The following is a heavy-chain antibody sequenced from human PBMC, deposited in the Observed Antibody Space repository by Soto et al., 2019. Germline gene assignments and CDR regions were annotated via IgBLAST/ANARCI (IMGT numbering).Heavy chain of an antibody. CDR1: GFTFSSYG. CDR2: ISYDGSNK. D-gene: IGHD3-3*01. CDR3: AKARDFWSYYYGMDV. Sequence: GGSLRLSCAASGFTFSSYGMHWVRQAPGKGLEWVAVISYDGSNKYYADSVKGRFTISRDNSKNTLYLQMNSLRAEDTAVYYCAKARDFWSYYYGMDVWGQGTTVTVSS. J-gene: IGHJ6*02. V-gene: IGHV3-30*18.